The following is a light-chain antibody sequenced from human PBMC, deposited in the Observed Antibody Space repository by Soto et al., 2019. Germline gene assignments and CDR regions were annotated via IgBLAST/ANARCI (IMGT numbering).Light chain of an antibody. V-gene: IGLV2-14*01. CDR1: SSDIGGYNY. CDR3: SSYTSSSTLYV. Sequence: QAVVTQPASVSGSPGQSITISCAGTSSDIGGYNYVSWYQQHPGKAPKVMIYEVSNRPSGVSNRFSGSKSGNTASLTISGLQAEDEADYYCSSYTSSSTLYVFGSGTKLTVL. J-gene: IGLJ1*01. CDR2: EVS.